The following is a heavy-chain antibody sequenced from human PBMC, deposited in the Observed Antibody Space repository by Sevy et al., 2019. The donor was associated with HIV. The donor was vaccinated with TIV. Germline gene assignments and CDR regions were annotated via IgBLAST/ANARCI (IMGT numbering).Heavy chain of an antibody. Sequence: GGSLRLSCAASGFTFDDYAMSWVRQAPGKGLEWVSAINWKTDNVGYADSVKGRFTISRDNAKRSLYLQMNSLRPEDKALYHCARNTYYLDSTGFGAFDIWGQGIMVTVSS. V-gene: IGHV3-20*01. D-gene: IGHD3-22*01. CDR1: GFTFDDYA. J-gene: IGHJ3*02. CDR2: INWKTDNV. CDR3: ARNTYYLDSTGFGAFDI.